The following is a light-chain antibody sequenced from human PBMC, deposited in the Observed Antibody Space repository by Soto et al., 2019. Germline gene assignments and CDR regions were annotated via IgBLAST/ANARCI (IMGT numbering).Light chain of an antibody. V-gene: IGKV3-20*01. J-gene: IGKJ1*01. CDR3: QQHGSSPTRT. Sequence: VLTQSPGILYLSPAERATLSCRASQSVSNDFLAWYQQKPGQAPRLLIYGASTRATDVPDRFSGSGSGADFTLSISRLEPEDFAVYYCQQHGSSPTRTFGRGTKVDIK. CDR1: QSVSNDF. CDR2: GAS.